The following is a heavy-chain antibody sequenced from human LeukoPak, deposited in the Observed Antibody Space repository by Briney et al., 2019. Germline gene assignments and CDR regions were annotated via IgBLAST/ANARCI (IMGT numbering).Heavy chain of an antibody. D-gene: IGHD6-6*01. CDR1: GGSVSSATYY. CDR2: IYYSGST. CDR3: ARVRQLVPGYFFDY. Sequence: SETLSLTCTVSGGSVSSATYYWSWIRQPPGKGLEWIGYIYYSGSTNYNPSFKSRVTISLDTSENQFSLKLTSVTAADTAVYYCARVRQLVPGYFFDYWGQGALVTISS. V-gene: IGHV4-61*01. J-gene: IGHJ4*02.